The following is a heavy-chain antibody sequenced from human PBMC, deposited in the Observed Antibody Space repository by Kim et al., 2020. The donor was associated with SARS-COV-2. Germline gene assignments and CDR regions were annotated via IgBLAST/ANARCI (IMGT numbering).Heavy chain of an antibody. J-gene: IGHJ6*02. D-gene: IGHD4-17*01. V-gene: IGHV3-30*07. Sequence: RFTISRDNSKNTLYLQMNSLRAEDTAVYYCARGDYGDYVVTHYYYGMDVWGQGTTVTVSS. CDR3: ARGDYGDYVVTHYYYGMDV.